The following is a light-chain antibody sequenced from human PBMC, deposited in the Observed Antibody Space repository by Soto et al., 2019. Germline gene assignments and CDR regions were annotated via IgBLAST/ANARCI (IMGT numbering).Light chain of an antibody. J-gene: IGKJ1*01. CDR3: QQYNNWPWT. V-gene: IGKV3-15*01. Sequence: VVMTQSPGTLSVSPGEGVTLSCRASQSISGTLAWYQQKPGQAPRLLIYGASTRATSFPARFSGSGSGTDFTLTISSLQSEDFAVYYCQQYNNWPWTFGQGTKVDIK. CDR2: GAS. CDR1: QSISGT.